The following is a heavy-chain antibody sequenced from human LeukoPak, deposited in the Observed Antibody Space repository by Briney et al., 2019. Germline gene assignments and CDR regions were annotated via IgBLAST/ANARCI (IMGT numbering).Heavy chain of an antibody. J-gene: IGHJ3*02. CDR2: ISSSSSYI. Sequence: GGSLRLSCAASGFTFSSYSMNWVRQAPGKGLGWVSSISSSSSYIYYADSVKGRFTISGDNAKNSLYLQMNSLRAEDTAVYYCARDGGGGYSYGSEVFDIWGQGTMVTVSS. CDR1: GFTFSSYS. D-gene: IGHD5-18*01. CDR3: ARDGGGGYSYGSEVFDI. V-gene: IGHV3-21*01.